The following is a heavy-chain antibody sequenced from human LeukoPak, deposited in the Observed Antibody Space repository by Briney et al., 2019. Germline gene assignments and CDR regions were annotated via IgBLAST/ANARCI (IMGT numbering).Heavy chain of an antibody. CDR1: GGSLSSYY. J-gene: IGHJ4*02. V-gene: IGHV4-59*08. Sequence: SETLSHTCSVSGGSLSSYYWSWIRQPPGKGLQWIGYIYYSGSTNYNPSLKSRVTISVDTSKNQFSLKLSSVSAADTAVYYCASRGSDWGQFVYWCQGTLVTVSS. CDR2: IYYSGST. D-gene: IGHD6-19*01. CDR3: ASRGSDWGQFVY.